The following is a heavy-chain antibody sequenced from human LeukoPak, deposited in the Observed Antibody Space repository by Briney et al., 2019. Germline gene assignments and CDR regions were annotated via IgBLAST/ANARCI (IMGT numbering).Heavy chain of an antibody. J-gene: IGHJ4*02. Sequence: SETLSLTCAGSGGSISSSTWWSWVRQPPGKGLESLGEIYHSGSTSYNPSLKSRVTISIDKSKNQFSLKVSSVTAADTAIYYCARAPWDSYYNSYFDYWGQGTLVAVSS. CDR1: GGSISSSTW. V-gene: IGHV4-4*02. D-gene: IGHD3-10*01. CDR2: IYHSGST. CDR3: ARAPWDSYYNSYFDY.